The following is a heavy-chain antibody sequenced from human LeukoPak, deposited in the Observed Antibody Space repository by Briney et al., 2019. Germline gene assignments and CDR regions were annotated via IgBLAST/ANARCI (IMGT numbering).Heavy chain of an antibody. Sequence: GGSLRLSCAASGFTFSGSTMHWVRQASGKGLEWVGRIRNKANNYATAYTESVKGRFTISRDESKSTAYLQTNSLKTEDSAVYSCTRHLVTMVRDPSFDSWGQGTLVTVSS. V-gene: IGHV3-73*01. CDR1: GFTFSGST. D-gene: IGHD3-10*01. CDR3: TRHLVTMVRDPSFDS. J-gene: IGHJ4*02. CDR2: IRNKANNYAT.